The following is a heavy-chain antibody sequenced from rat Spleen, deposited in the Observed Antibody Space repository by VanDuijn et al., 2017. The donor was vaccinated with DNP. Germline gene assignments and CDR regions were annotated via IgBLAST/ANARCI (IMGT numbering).Heavy chain of an antibody. CDR2: ITNTGGSV. CDR1: GFNFNDYW. V-gene: IGHV5-31*01. J-gene: IGHJ3*01. D-gene: IGHD1-11*01. Sequence: EVKLVESGGGLVQPGRSLKLSCAASGFNFNDYWMGWVRQAPGKGLEWVASITNTGGSVYSPDSVEGRFTISRDDVQNTLYLQMNSLRSEDTATYYCARQELRRTYWFAHWGQGTLVTVSS. CDR3: ARQELRRTYWFAH.